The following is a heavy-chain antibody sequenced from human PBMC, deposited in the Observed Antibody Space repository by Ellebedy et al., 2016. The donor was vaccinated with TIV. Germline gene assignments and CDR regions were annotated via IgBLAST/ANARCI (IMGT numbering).Heavy chain of an antibody. V-gene: IGHV3-48*01. Sequence: GESLKISXAASGFTFSSYSMNWVRQAPGKGLEWVSYISSSSSTIYYADSVKGRFTISRDNAKNSLYLQMNSLRAEDTAVYYCARDLSAPTWYFDLWGRGTLVTVSS. J-gene: IGHJ2*01. D-gene: IGHD2/OR15-2a*01. CDR1: GFTFSSYS. CDR3: ARDLSAPTWYFDL. CDR2: ISSSSSTI.